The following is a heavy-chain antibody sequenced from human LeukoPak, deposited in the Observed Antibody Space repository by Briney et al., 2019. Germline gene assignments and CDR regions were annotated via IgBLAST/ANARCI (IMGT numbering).Heavy chain of an antibody. V-gene: IGHV3-33*06. D-gene: IGHD3-10*01. CDR1: GFTFSSDG. CDR2: IWYDGSNK. CDR3: AKYILMVRGVIPYYMDV. Sequence: GRSLRLSCAASGFTFSSDGMHWVRQAPGKGLEWVAVIWYDGSNKYYADSVKGRFTISRDNSKNTLYLQMDSLRAEDTAVYYSAKYILMVRGVIPYYMDVWGKGTTVTVSS. J-gene: IGHJ6*03.